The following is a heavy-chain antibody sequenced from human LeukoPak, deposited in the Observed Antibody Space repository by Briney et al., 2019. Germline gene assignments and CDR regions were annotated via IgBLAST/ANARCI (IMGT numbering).Heavy chain of an antibody. CDR1: GYTFTSYG. CDR3: AREPVFSIAAAGTSFDY. CDR2: ISAYNGNT. J-gene: IGHJ4*02. V-gene: IGHV1-18*01. Sequence: ASVKVSCKASGYTFTSYGISWVRQAPGQGLEWMGWISAYNGNTNYAQKLQGRVTMTTDTSTSTAYMELRSLRSDDTAVYYCAREPVFSIAAAGTSFDYWGQGTLVTVSS. D-gene: IGHD6-13*01.